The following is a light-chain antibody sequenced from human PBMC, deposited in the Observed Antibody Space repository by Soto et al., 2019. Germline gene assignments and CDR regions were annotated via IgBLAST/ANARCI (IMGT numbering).Light chain of an antibody. V-gene: IGLV6-57*03. CDR2: EDN. CDR3: QSYDSSNQV. Sequence: NFMLTQPHSVSESPGKTVTISCTRSSGSIASNYGQWYQQRPGSAPTTVIYEDNQRPSGVPDRFSGSIDSSSNSASLTIYELKTEDAADYYCQSYDSSNQVFGGGTQLTVL. J-gene: IGLJ3*02. CDR1: SGSIASNY.